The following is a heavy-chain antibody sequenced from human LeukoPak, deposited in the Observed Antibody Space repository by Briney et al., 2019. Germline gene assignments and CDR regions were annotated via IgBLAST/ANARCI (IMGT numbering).Heavy chain of an antibody. D-gene: IGHD2-8*02. CDR2: IKQDGSER. CDR1: GFTFSRHW. J-gene: IGHJ4*02. V-gene: IGHV3-7*01. CDR3: ARDGGHSTDLDY. Sequence: HPGGSLRLSCATSGFTFSRHWMTWVRQAPGKGPEWVANIKQDGSERYYVHSVRGRFTISRDNAKNALYLQMNSLSVEDTAVYYCARDGGHSTDLDYWGQGILVTVSS.